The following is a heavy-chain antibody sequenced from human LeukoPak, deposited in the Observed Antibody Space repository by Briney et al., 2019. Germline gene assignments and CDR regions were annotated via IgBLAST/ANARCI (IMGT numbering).Heavy chain of an antibody. Sequence: GGSLRLSCAASGFTFSGFAMSWVRQAPGKGLEWVSVISGSGGTTYYADAVKGRFTIPRDNSKNTLYLQMNSLRAEDTAVYHCTREAVAVDYWGQGTLATVSS. CDR2: ISGSGGTT. CDR1: GFTFSGFA. D-gene: IGHD6-19*01. J-gene: IGHJ4*02. V-gene: IGHV3-23*01. CDR3: TREAVAVDY.